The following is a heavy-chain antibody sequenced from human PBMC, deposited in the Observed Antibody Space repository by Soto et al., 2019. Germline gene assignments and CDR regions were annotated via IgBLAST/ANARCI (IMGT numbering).Heavy chain of an antibody. J-gene: IGHJ4*02. CDR1: GFTFDDYA. V-gene: IGHV3-9*01. CDR2: ISWNSGSI. Sequence: EVQLVESGGGLVQPGRSLRLSCAASGFTFDDYAMHWVRQAPGKGLEWVSGISWNSGSIGYADSVKGRFTISRDNAKNSLYLQMNSLRAEDTALYYCAKDVGYKWRFYFDYWGQGTLVTVSS. CDR3: AKDVGYKWRFYFDY. D-gene: IGHD1-20*01.